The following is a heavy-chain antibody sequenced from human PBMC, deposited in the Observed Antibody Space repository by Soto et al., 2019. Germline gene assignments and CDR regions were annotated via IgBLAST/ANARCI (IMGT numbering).Heavy chain of an antibody. D-gene: IGHD3-10*01. CDR1: GVTFTSYA. Sequence: GGSLRLSCAASGVTFTSYAMTWVRQVPGEGLQWVSSISKSGDSTYYADSVKGRFTTSRDNSKNTLYLQMNSLRAEDTAIYYCAKGSFGFDYWGQGTLVTVS. J-gene: IGHJ4*02. CDR2: ISKSGDST. V-gene: IGHV3-23*01. CDR3: AKGSFGFDY.